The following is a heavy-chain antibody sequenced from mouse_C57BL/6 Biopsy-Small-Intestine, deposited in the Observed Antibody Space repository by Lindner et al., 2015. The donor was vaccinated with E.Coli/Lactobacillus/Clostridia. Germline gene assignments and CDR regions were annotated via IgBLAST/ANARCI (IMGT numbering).Heavy chain of an antibody. Sequence: VQLQESGTEMVRPGASVKLSCKASGYTFTSYWMYWVKRRPGQGLEWIGKIDPSDSGTHYNQNFKDKATLTVDKSSNTVYMQLNSLTSEDSAVYYCARGGSLYWYFDVWGAGTTVTVSS. CDR2: IDPSDSGT. D-gene: IGHD1-1*01. J-gene: IGHJ1*01. CDR1: GYTFTSYW. V-gene: IGHV1-61*01. CDR3: ARGGSLYWYFDV.